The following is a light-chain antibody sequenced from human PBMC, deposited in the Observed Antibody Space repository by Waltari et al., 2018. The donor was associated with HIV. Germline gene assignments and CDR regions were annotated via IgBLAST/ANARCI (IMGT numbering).Light chain of an antibody. CDR1: SSDVGKYNY. CDR3: SSYTTSSTGV. V-gene: IGLV2-14*01. Sequence: QSALTQPASVSASPGQSITISCTATSSDVGKYNYVSWYQQYPGKSLKPMISDVTTLLSVISSRFSGSKSANTASLTISEVEAEDEADYYWSSYTTSSTGVFGGGTKLTVL. J-gene: IGLJ3*02. CDR2: DVT.